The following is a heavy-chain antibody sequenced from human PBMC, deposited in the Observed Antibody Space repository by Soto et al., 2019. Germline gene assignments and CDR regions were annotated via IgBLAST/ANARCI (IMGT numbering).Heavy chain of an antibody. J-gene: IGHJ5*01. V-gene: IGHV3-23*04. D-gene: IGHD3-22*01. CDR3: AKEGAGYYDSSPYDS. CDR1: GFSFSGYN. CDR2: ISGSGEST. Sequence: EVQLVESGGGLVKPGGSLRLSCAASGFSFSGYNMNWVRQAPGKGLEWVSSISGSGESTHYADSVKGRSTISRDNSKNTLYLQMNSLRAEDTAVYYCAKEGAGYYDSSPYDSWGQGTLVTVSS.